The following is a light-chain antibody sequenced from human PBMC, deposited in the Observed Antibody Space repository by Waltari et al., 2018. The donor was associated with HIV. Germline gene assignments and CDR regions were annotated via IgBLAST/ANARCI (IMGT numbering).Light chain of an antibody. CDR1: SSDVGAYNY. J-gene: IGLJ1*01. V-gene: IGLV2-23*02. Sequence: QSALTQPASVSGSPVQSITMSCTVSSSDVGAYNYFFWYQQRPGKAPIVIMFEVDKRPSGVSSRFSGSKSGNTASLTISGLQADDEADYYCCAYAGSSTYVFGSGTTVTVL. CDR2: EVD. CDR3: CAYAGSSTYV.